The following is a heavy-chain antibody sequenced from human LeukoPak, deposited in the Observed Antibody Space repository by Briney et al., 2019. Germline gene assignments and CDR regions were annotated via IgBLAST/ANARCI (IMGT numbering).Heavy chain of an antibody. CDR3: AKPFNVGTMVRGVITGSALDY. D-gene: IGHD3-10*01. Sequence: PGGSLRLSCAASGFTFSSYAMHWVRQAPGKGLEWVAVISYDGSNKYYADSVKGRFTISRDNSKNTLYLQMNSLRAEDTAVYYCAKPFNVGTMVRGVITGSALDYWGQGTLVTVSS. CDR1: GFTFSSYA. CDR2: ISYDGSNK. V-gene: IGHV3-30*04. J-gene: IGHJ4*02.